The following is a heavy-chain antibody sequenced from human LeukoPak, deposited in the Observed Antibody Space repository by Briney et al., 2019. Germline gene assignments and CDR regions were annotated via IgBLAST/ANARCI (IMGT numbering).Heavy chain of an antibody. D-gene: IGHD4-23*01. V-gene: IGHV4-38-2*02. CDR3: AARVSAYGGLDC. J-gene: IGHJ4*02. Sequence: PSETLSLTCTVSGYSITSGYYWGWIRQPPGKGLEWIGSIYHSGSTFYNPFLKSRVTISVDTSKNQFSLKLSSVTAADTAVYYCAARVSAYGGLDCWGQGTLVTVSS. CDR2: IYHSGST. CDR1: GYSITSGYY.